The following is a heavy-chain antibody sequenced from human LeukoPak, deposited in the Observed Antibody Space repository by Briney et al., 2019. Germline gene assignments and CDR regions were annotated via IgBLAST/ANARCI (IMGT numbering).Heavy chain of an antibody. J-gene: IGHJ4*02. CDR1: GFSFSSYW. D-gene: IGHD5-24*01. Sequence: GGSLRLSCAASGFSFSSYWMHWVRQAPGKGLVWVSRINSDGSSTNYADSVKGRFTISRDNAKNTQYLQMNSLRAEDTAVYYCTTDRGDGYISFDYWGQGTLVTVSS. CDR2: INSDGSST. V-gene: IGHV3-74*01. CDR3: TTDRGDGYISFDY.